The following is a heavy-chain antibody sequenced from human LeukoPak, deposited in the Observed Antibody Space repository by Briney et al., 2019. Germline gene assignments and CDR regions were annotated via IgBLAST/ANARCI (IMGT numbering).Heavy chain of an antibody. CDR2: ISGSGNNT. Sequence: GGSLRLSCAASRFTFSRYAMTWVRQAPGKGLEWVSVISGSGNNTFYADSVKGRFTISRDNSKNTLYLHMNSLSVEDTAVYYCAKDLAGEGFDYWGQGTLVTVSP. V-gene: IGHV3-23*01. J-gene: IGHJ4*02. CDR1: RFTFSRYA. CDR3: AKDLAGEGFDY. D-gene: IGHD2-21*01.